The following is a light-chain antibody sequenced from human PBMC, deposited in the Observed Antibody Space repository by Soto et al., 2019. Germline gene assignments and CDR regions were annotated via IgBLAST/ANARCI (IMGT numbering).Light chain of an antibody. Sequence: EMVLTQSPGTLSLSPGERATLSCRASQSVTNNWLAWFQQKPGQAPTFLIYGASSRAPGVPERFSGSGSGTDFTLTISRLEPEDSAVYYCQYCGSPPRTFGQGTKVEIK. CDR1: QSVTNNW. CDR3: QYCGSPPRT. V-gene: IGKV3-20*01. J-gene: IGKJ1*01. CDR2: GAS.